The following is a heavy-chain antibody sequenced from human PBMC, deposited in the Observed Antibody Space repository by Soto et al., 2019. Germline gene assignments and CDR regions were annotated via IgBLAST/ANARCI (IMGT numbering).Heavy chain of an antibody. Sequence: SETLSLTCTVSGGSINGCYWSWIRQPPGKGLEWIGYIYYSGSTYYNPSLKSRVTMSVDTSKNQFSLKLSSVTAVDTAVYYCARSFVAAAGNWFDPWGQGTLVTVSS. D-gene: IGHD6-13*01. CDR2: IYYSGST. CDR1: GGSINGCY. J-gene: IGHJ5*02. V-gene: IGHV4-59*12. CDR3: ARSFVAAAGNWFDP.